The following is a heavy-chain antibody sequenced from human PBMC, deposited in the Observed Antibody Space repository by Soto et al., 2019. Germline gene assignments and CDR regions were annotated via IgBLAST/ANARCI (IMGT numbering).Heavy chain of an antibody. Sequence: EVQLVESGGGLVKPGGSLRLSCAASGFTFSSYSMNWVRQAPGKGLEWVSSISSSSSYIYYADSLKGRFTISRDNAKNSLSLLMHTLRAEDTAVYYCARISAGNYGIEYWGQGTLVTVSS. J-gene: IGHJ4*02. CDR2: ISSSSSYI. D-gene: IGHD3-10*01. V-gene: IGHV3-21*01. CDR3: ARISAGNYGIEY. CDR1: GFTFSSYS.